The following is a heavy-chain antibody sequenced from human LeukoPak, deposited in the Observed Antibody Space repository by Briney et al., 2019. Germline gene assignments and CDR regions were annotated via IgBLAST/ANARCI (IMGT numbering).Heavy chain of an antibody. CDR1: GPALSTSGVG. V-gene: IGHV2-5*01. D-gene: IGHD6-6*01. Sequence: SGPTHFTPTQTLTLFGTFSGPALSTSGVGVGWIRQPPGKALEWLALIYWNDDKRYSPSLKSRLTITKDTSKNQVVLTMTNMDRLRAGDSSCDLRLRFGQLSYLGQGTLVTVSS. J-gene: IGHJ4*02. CDR3: DLRLRFGQLSY. CDR2: IYWNDDK.